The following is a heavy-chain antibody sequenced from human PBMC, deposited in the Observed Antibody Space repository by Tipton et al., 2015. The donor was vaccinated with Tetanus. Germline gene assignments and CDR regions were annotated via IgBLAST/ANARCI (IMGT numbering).Heavy chain of an antibody. D-gene: IGHD3-10*01. CDR2: VYYNGDT. CDR1: GGSINSGTDY. V-gene: IGHV4-39*02. J-gene: IGHJ3*02. CDR3: AREAGYYGLNAFDI. Sequence: TLSLTCSVSGGSINSGTDYWGWVRQPPGKGLDWIGSVYYNGDTFYTPSLKSRVTISLDAAKNQFSLKLSSVTAADTAVYYCAREAGYYGLNAFDIWGQGTMVTVSS.